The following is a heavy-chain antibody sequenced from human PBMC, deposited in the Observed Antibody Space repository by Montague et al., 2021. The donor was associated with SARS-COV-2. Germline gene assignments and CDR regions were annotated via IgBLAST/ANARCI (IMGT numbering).Heavy chain of an antibody. CDR1: GGSSSGYY. V-gene: IGHV4-34*01. CDR3: ARSTVTNSPFGFSNKLRSRYNGMDV. CDR2: INHSGST. Sequence: SETLSLTCAVYGGSSSGYYLNWIRQPPGKGLEWIGEINHSGSTNYNPSLKSRVTIAVDTSKNQVPLKLTSVTAADTAVFYCARSTVTNSPFGFSNKLRSRYNGMDVWGQGTTVTVSS. D-gene: IGHD4-17*01. J-gene: IGHJ6*02.